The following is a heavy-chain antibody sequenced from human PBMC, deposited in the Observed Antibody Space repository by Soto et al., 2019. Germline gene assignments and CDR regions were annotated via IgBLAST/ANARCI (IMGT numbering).Heavy chain of an antibody. V-gene: IGHV4-4*02. D-gene: IGHD6-13*01. J-gene: IGHJ2*01. CDR3: ARLETGYSRFIDWYFDL. Sequence: QVQLQESGPGLVKPSGTLSLTCAVSGGYISSSNWWSWVRQPPGKGLEWIGEIYHRGSTNYNPSLRSRVTISVDKSKIQFSLNLSSVTGADTAVYYCARLETGYSRFIDWYFDLWGRGTLVTVSS. CDR1: GGYISSSNW. CDR2: IYHRGST.